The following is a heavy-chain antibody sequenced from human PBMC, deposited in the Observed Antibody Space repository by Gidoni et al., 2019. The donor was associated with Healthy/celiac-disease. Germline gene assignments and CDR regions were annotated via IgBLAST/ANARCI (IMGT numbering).Heavy chain of an antibody. J-gene: IGHJ3*02. Sequence: EVQLVESGGGLVQPGGSLRLSCAAPGFTFSSYWMSWVRQAPGKGLEWVANIKQDGSEKYYVDSVKGRFTISRDNAKNSLYLQMNSLRAEDTAVYYCARDSRGAFDIWGQGTMVTVSS. V-gene: IGHV3-7*01. CDR3: ARDSRGAFDI. CDR2: IKQDGSEK. CDR1: GFTFSSYW.